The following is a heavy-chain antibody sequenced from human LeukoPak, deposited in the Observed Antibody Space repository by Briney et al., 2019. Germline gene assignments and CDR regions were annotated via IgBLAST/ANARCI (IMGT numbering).Heavy chain of an antibody. CDR2: IKSDGTGI. V-gene: IGHV3-74*01. CDR3: VRGQTIDY. CDR1: GFTFSNYC. D-gene: IGHD3-3*01. J-gene: IGHJ4*02. Sequence: GGSLTLSCTTSGFTFSNYCMYWVRQAPGKGLMWVSRIKSDGTGITYTDSVEGRFTISRDNAKNTLYLQMNSLRDEDTVVYYCVRGQTIDYWGQGTLVTVSS.